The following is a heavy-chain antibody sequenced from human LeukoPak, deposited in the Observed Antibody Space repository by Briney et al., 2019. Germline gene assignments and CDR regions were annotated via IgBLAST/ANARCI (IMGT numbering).Heavy chain of an antibody. CDR1: GFTFSSHA. CDR2: ISSNGGST. Sequence: GGSLRLSCTASGFTFSSHAMHWVRQAPGKGLEYVSAISSNGGSTYYANSVKGRFTISRDNSKNTLYLQMGSLRAEDMAVYYCARGRLLWFGELSNYFDYWGQGTLVTVSS. D-gene: IGHD3-10*01. V-gene: IGHV3-64*01. CDR3: ARGRLLWFGELSNYFDY. J-gene: IGHJ4*02.